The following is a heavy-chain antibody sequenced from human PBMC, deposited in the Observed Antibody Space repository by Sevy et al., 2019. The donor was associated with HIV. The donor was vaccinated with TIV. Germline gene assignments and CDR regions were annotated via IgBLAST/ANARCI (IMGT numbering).Heavy chain of an antibody. V-gene: IGHV3-23*01. CDR3: AKGYCSGGTCPRDYYYYGMDV. J-gene: IGHJ6*02. D-gene: IGHD2-15*01. Sequence: GGSLRLSCAPSGFTFSTYAMNWVRQAPGKGLEWVSSIGGSGRYTYYADSVEGRFTISRDNSKNMLYLQMNSLRVADTAVYYCAKGYCSGGTCPRDYYYYGMDVWGQGTMDTVSS. CDR2: IGGSGRYT. CDR1: GFTFSTYA.